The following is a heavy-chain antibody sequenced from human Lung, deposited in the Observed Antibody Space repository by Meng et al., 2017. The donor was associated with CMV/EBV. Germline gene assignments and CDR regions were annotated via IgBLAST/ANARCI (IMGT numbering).Heavy chain of an antibody. CDR3: ARVVVVPAAKKFDP. D-gene: IGHD2-2*01. CDR1: GYTFTGYY. CDR2: INPNSGGT. V-gene: IGHV1-2*02. Sequence: SGYTFTGYYMHWVRQAPGQGLEWMGWINPNSGGTNYAQKFQGRVTMTRDTSISTAYMELSRLRSDDTAVYYCARVVVVPAAKKFDPWGQGTLVTVSS. J-gene: IGHJ5*02.